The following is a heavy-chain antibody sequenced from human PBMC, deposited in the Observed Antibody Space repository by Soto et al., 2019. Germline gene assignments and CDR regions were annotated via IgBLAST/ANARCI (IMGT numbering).Heavy chain of an antibody. D-gene: IGHD3-3*01. V-gene: IGHV4-59*01. CDR3: ARVAYDFWSGWGGAGYYYYMDV. CDR2: IYYSGST. Sequence: QVQLQESGPGLVKPSETLSLTCTVSGGSISSYYWSWIRQPPGKGLEWIGYIYYSGSTNYNPSLKIRVTISVDTSKNQFSLKLSSVTAADTAVYFCARVAYDFWSGWGGAGYYYYMDVWGKGTTVTVSS. J-gene: IGHJ6*03. CDR1: GGSISSYY.